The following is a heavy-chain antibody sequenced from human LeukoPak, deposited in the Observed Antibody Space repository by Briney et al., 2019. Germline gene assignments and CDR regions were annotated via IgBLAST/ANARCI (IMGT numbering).Heavy chain of an antibody. CDR1: GFTFSSYS. J-gene: IGHJ4*02. CDR3: ARAIVATTDFDY. V-gene: IGHV3-21*01. CDR2: ISSSSSYI. Sequence: GGSLRLSCAASGFTFSSYSMNWVRQAPGKGLEWVSSISSSSSYIYYADSVKGRFTISRDNAKNSLYLQMNSLRAEDTAVYYCARAIVATTDFDYWGQGTLVTVSS. D-gene: IGHD5-12*01.